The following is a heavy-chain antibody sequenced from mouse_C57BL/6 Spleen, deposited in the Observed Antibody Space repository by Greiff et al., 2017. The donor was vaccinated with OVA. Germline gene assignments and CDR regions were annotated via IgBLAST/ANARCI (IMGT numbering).Heavy chain of an antibody. CDR3: ARGGSKKAWFAY. CDR1: GYTFTDYY. Sequence: VQLQQSGPVLVKPGASVKMSCKASGYTFTDYYMNWVKQSHGKSLEWIGVINPYNGGTSYNQKFKGKATLTVDKSSSTAYMELNSLTSEDSAVYYCARGGSKKAWFAYWGQGTLVTVSA. V-gene: IGHV1-19*01. D-gene: IGHD2-5*01. J-gene: IGHJ3*01. CDR2: INPYNGGT.